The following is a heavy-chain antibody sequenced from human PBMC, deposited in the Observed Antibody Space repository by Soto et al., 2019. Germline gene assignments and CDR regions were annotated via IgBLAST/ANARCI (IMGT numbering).Heavy chain of an antibody. Sequence: SETLSLTCSVSGASINRGDTDYWNWIRQHPVKGLEWIGYIYYSGRIYYNPSLKSRLAISIDTSKNQFSLKLSSVTAADTAVYFCAREGGESSDGLYYFDSWGQGSLVTVSS. J-gene: IGHJ4*02. V-gene: IGHV4-30-4*08. CDR2: IYYSGRI. CDR1: GASINRGDTDY. D-gene: IGHD3-16*01. CDR3: AREGGESSDGLYYFDS.